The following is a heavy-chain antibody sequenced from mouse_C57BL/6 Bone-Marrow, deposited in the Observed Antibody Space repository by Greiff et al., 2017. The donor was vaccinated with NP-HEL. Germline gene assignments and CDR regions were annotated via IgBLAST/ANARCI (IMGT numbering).Heavy chain of an antibody. CDR1: GYSFTGYY. J-gene: IGHJ4*01. CDR2: INPSTGGT. V-gene: IGHV1-42*01. D-gene: IGHD2-3*01. Sequence: EVKLMESGPELVKPGASVKISCKASGYSFTGYYMNWVKQSPEKSLEWIGEINPSTGGTTYNQKFKAKATLTVDKSSSTAYMQLKSLTSEDSAVYYCARGWDGYYGYYAMDYWGQGTSVTVSS. CDR3: ARGWDGYYGYYAMDY.